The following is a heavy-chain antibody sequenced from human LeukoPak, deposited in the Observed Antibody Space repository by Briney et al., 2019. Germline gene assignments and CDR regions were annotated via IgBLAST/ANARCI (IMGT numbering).Heavy chain of an antibody. J-gene: IGHJ3*02. CDR2: IYTSGST. D-gene: IGHD6-25*01. Sequence: SETLSLTWTVSGGSISSGSYYWSWIRQPAGKGLEWIGRIYTSGSTNYNPSLKSRVTISVDTSKNQFSLKLSSVTAADTAVYYCARSSPDCSGARCRDDAFDIWGQGTMVTVSS. CDR3: ARSSPDCSGARCRDDAFDI. V-gene: IGHV4-61*02. CDR1: GGSISSGSYY.